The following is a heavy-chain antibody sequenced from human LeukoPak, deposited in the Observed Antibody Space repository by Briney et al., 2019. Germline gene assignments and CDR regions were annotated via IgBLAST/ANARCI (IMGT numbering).Heavy chain of an antibody. V-gene: IGHV3-21*01. CDR3: ASDNLLELRRAFDI. Sequence: GGSLRLSCAASGFTFSSYSMNWVRQAPGKGLDWVSSISSSSSYIYYADSVKGRFTISRDNAKNSLYLQMNSLRAEDTAVYYCASDNLLELRRAFDIWGQGTMVTVSS. D-gene: IGHD1-7*01. J-gene: IGHJ3*02. CDR2: ISSSSSYI. CDR1: GFTFSSYS.